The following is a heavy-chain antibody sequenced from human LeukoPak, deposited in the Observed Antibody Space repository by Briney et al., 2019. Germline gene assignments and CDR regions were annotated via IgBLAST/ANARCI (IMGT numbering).Heavy chain of an antibody. V-gene: IGHV3-74*01. D-gene: IGHD2-15*01. CDR3: AKDVGPYGGSPGGD. Sequence: GGSLRLSCDASGFVFSNSWMHWVRQAPGKGLEWVSRIKTDGSEASYADPVKGRFTISRDNAKNTLFLRMRSLRGDDTAVYFCAKDVGPYGGSPGGDWGQGSLVTVSS. J-gene: IGHJ4*02. CDR2: IKTDGSEA. CDR1: GFVFSNSW.